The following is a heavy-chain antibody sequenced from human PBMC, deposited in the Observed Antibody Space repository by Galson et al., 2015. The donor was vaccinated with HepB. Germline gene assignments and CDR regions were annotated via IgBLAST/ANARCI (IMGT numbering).Heavy chain of an antibody. D-gene: IGHD5-24*01. V-gene: IGHV3-21*01. CDR2: ISGSSSYI. CDR1: GFTFSNYT. J-gene: IGHJ4*02. Sequence: SLRLSCAASGFTFSNYTMNWVRQGPGKGLEWVSSISGSSSYIYYADSVKGRFTISRDNAKNSLYLQMDSLRAEDTAVYYCARDEMATIFLPDYWGQGALVIVSS. CDR3: ARDEMATIFLPDY.